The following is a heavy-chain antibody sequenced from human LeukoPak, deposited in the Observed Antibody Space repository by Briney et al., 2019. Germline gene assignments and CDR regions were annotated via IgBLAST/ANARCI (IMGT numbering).Heavy chain of an antibody. J-gene: IGHJ3*02. CDR3: ARHRAEMATITDDTFDM. V-gene: IGHV4-4*09. CDR2: FYTSGNT. Sequence: PSETLSLTCSVSGTSITPYSWSWIRRPPGRGLEWIGYFYTSGNTHQNPSLKSRVTMSIDASKNQFSLRLSSMTAADTAVYYCARHRAEMATITDDTFDMWGQGTMVTVSS. D-gene: IGHD5-24*01. CDR1: GTSITPYS.